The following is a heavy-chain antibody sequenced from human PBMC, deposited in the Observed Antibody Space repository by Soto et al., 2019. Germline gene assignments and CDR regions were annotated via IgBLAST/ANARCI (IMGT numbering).Heavy chain of an antibody. J-gene: IGHJ5*02. V-gene: IGHV1-69*13. CDR2: IIPIFGTA. CDR1: GGTFSSYA. CDR3: ARVGSSIAAEGWFDP. D-gene: IGHD6-13*01. Sequence: SVKVSCKASGGTFSSYAISWVRQAPGQGLEWMGGIIPIFGTANYAQKFQGRVTITADESTSTAYMELSSLRSDDTAVYYCARVGSSIAAEGWFDPWGQGTLGTVS.